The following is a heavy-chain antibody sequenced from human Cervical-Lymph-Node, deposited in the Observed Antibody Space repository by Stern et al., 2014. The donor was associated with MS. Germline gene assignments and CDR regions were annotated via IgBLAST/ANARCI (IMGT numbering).Heavy chain of an antibody. J-gene: IGHJ4*02. V-gene: IGHV1-69*01. D-gene: IGHD3-16*02. CDR1: GGTISNYI. CDR3: ARATSDYIWGTYRFLDS. Sequence: QVQLVQSGAEVKKPGSSVKVSCKASGGTISNYIIGWVRQAPGQGLEWMGGIIPIFGIANYAEKCQDRVTITADESTSTAYMDLSSLRSEDTAVYYCARATSDYIWGTYRFLDSWGQGTLVIVSS. CDR2: IIPIFGIA.